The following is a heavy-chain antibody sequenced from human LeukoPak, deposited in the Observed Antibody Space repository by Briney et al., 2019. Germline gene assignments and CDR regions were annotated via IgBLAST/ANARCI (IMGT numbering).Heavy chain of an antibody. CDR2: INPSGGST. CDR1: GYTFTSYY. D-gene: IGHD1-1*01. V-gene: IGHV1-46*03. J-gene: IGHJ6*03. CDR3: ARDRGGTTSPYYYYYMDV. Sequence: ASVKVSCKASGYTFTSYYMHWVRQAAGQGLEWMGIINPSGGSTSYAQKFQGRVTMTRDTSTSTVYMELSSLRSEDTAVYYCARDRGGTTSPYYYYYMDVWGKGTTVTVSS.